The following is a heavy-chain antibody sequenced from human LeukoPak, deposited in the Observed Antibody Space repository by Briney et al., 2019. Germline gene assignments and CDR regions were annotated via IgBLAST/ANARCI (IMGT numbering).Heavy chain of an antibody. J-gene: IGHJ5*02. CDR2: IYTSGST. Sequence: SETLSLTCTVSGGSISSYYWSWIRQPAGKGLEWIGRIYTSGSTNYNASLKSRVTISVDTSKNQFSLKLSSVTAADTAVYYCAREGWELLRSWFDPWGQGTLVTVSS. CDR1: GGSISSYY. CDR3: AREGWELLRSWFDP. D-gene: IGHD1-26*01. V-gene: IGHV4-4*07.